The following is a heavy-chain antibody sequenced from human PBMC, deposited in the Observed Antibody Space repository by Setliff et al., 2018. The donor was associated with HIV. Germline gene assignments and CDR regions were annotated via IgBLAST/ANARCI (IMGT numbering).Heavy chain of an antibody. Sequence: ASVKVSCKASGYTFSNYGISWVRQAPGQGLEWMGWISPYNGNINYVQKLQGRVTITTDTSTSTAYMELRSLRSDDTALYYCARKPTGSPSDYWGQGTLVTVSS. V-gene: IGHV1-18*01. D-gene: IGHD2-2*01. CDR3: ARKPTGSPSDY. J-gene: IGHJ4*02. CDR1: GYTFSNYG. CDR2: ISPYNGNI.